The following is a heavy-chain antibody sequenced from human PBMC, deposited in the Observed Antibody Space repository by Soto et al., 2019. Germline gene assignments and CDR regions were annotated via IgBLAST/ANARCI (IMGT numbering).Heavy chain of an antibody. CDR3: ATGSGYSYGYYYYGMDV. J-gene: IGHJ6*02. Sequence: GASVKVSCKASGYTFTSYAMHWVRQAPGQSLEWMGWINAGNGNTKYSQKFQGRVTMTEDTSTDTAYMELSSLRSEDTAVYYCATGSGYSYGYYYYGMDVWGQGTTVTVSS. CDR2: INAGNGNT. V-gene: IGHV1-3*01. D-gene: IGHD5-18*01. CDR1: GYTFTSYA.